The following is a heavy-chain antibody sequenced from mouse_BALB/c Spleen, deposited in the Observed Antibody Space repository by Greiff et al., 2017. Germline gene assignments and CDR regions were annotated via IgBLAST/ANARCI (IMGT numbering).Heavy chain of an antibody. CDR3: ARSIGGLYYCDY. V-gene: IGHV5-17*02. J-gene: IGHJ2*01. CDR1: GFTFSSFG. CDR2: ISSGSSTI. D-gene: IGHD3-1*01. Sequence: EVMLVESGGGLVQPGGSRKLSCAASGFTFSSFGMHWVRQAPEKGLEWVAYISSGSSTIYYADTVKGRFTISRDNPKNTLFLQMTSLRSEDTAMYYCARSIGGLYYCDYWGQGTTLTVSS.